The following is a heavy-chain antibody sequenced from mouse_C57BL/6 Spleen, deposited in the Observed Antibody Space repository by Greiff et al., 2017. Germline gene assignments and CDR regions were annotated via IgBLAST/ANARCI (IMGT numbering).Heavy chain of an antibody. V-gene: IGHV1-64*01. D-gene: IGHD1-1*01. J-gene: IGHJ4*01. Sequence: QVQLQQPGAELVKPGASVKLSCKASGYTFTSYWMHWVKQRPGQGLEWIGMIHPNSGSTNYNEKFKSKATLTVDKSASTAYMQLSSLTSEDSAVYYCARGYYDGSIDYWGQGTSVTVSS. CDR2: IHPNSGST. CDR1: GYTFTSYW. CDR3: ARGYYDGSIDY.